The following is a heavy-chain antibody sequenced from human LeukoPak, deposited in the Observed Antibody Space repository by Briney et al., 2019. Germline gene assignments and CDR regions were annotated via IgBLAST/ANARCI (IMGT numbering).Heavy chain of an antibody. CDR2: ISYDGSNK. J-gene: IGHJ6*02. D-gene: IGHD3-22*01. CDR1: GFTFSSYA. CDR3: ARGHRSTYYYDSSGYLAHYYYYGMDV. Sequence: GRSLRLSCAASGFTFSSYAMHWVRQAPGKGLEWVAVISYDGSNKYYADSVKGRFTISRDNSKNTLYLQMNSLRAEDTAVYYCARGHRSTYYYDSSGYLAHYYYYGMDVWGQGTTVTVSS. V-gene: IGHV3-30-3*01.